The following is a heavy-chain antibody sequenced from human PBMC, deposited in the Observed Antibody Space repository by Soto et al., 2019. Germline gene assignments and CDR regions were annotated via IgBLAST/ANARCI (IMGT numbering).Heavy chain of an antibody. D-gene: IGHD1-26*01. J-gene: IGHJ5*01. V-gene: IGHV3-72*01. Sequence: EVQLVESGGGLVQPGGSARLSCAASGFSVSGWYMDWVRQAPGKGLEWVARLKDSSQNYATEYAASVRGRFTVSRHASQNLIYLQMNSLKIEDTALYYCAREGDARWLDSWGQGTLVTVS. CDR2: LKDSSQNYAT. CDR3: AREGDARWLDS. CDR1: GFSVSGWY.